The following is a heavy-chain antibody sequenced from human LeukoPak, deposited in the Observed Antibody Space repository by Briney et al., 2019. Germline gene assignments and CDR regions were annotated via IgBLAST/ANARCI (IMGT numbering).Heavy chain of an antibody. V-gene: IGHV3-23*01. Sequence: PGRSLRLSCAASGFTLSSYAMSWVRQAPGQWLECVSAISSRGGNIYYANSVKGGFTISRDSSTNTLFLHMSSLRAEDTAVYYCARSSGLFLAGYYPEYWGQGTLVAVSS. D-gene: IGHD3-9*01. CDR2: ISSRGGNI. J-gene: IGHJ4*02. CDR1: GFTLSSYA. CDR3: ARSSGLFLAGYYPEY.